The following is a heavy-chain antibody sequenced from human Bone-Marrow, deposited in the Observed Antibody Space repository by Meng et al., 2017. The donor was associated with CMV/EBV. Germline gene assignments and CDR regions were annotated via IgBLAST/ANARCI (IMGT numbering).Heavy chain of an antibody. CDR3: ARGPLGYSSSPYYYGMDV. J-gene: IGHJ6*02. CDR2: ISYDGSNK. CDR1: GFIFSSYA. V-gene: IGHV3-30*04. D-gene: IGHD6-6*01. Sequence: GESLKISCAASGFIFSSYAMNWVRQAPDKVLEWVAVISYDGSNKYYADSVKGRFTISRDNSKNTLYLQMNSLRAEDTAVYYCARGPLGYSSSPYYYGMDVWGQGTTVTVSS.